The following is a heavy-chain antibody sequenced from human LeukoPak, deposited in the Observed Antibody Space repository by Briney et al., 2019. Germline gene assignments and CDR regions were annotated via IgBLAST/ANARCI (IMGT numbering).Heavy chain of an antibody. CDR3: ARDILTGYRSDY. Sequence: SETLSLTCTVSGGSISSGSYYWSWIRQPAGKGLEWIGRIYTSGSTNYNPSLKSRVTISVDTSKNQFSLKLSSVTAADTAVYYCARDILTGYRSDYWGQGTLVTVSS. D-gene: IGHD3-9*01. CDR2: IYTSGST. V-gene: IGHV4-61*02. J-gene: IGHJ4*02. CDR1: GGSISSGSYY.